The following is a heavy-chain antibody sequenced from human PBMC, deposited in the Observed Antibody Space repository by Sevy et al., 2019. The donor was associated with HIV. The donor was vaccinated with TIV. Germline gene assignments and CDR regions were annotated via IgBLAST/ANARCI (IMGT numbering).Heavy chain of an antibody. D-gene: IGHD3-22*01. CDR3: ATHPNYYDSTGFPHGLNI. J-gene: IGHJ3*02. Sequence: SETLSLTCTVSGGSINTGGYYWSWIRQHPGKGLEWIGYIYRSGSAFYNPSLESRVTISVDTSKNQFYLKLSSVTAADRAVYYCATHPNYYDSTGFPHGLNIWGQGTMVTVSS. CDR1: GGSINTGGYY. V-gene: IGHV4-31*03. CDR2: IYRSGSA.